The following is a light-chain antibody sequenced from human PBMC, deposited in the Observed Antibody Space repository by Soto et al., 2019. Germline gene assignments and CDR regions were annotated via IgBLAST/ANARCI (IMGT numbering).Light chain of an antibody. Sequence: DIQMTQSPSTLSASVGDRVTITCRASQSISGWLAWYQQKPGKAPKLLIHDASILESGVPSRFSGSGSGTEYTLSIISLQPDDFATYYCQQYYIYWTFGQGTKVEIK. J-gene: IGKJ1*01. V-gene: IGKV1-5*01. CDR3: QQYYIYWT. CDR1: QSISGW. CDR2: DAS.